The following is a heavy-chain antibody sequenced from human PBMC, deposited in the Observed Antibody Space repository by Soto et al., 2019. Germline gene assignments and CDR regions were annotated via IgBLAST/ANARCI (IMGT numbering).Heavy chain of an antibody. V-gene: IGHV3-23*01. CDR1: GFTFSSYA. Sequence: PGGSLRLSCAASGFTFSSYAMSWVRQAPGKGLAWVSAISGSGGSTYYADSVKGRFTISRDNSKNTLYLQMNSLRAEDTAVYYCAKDYCSGGSCSKYYYGMDVWGQGTTVTVSS. J-gene: IGHJ6*02. CDR3: AKDYCSGGSCSKYYYGMDV. D-gene: IGHD2-15*01. CDR2: ISGSGGST.